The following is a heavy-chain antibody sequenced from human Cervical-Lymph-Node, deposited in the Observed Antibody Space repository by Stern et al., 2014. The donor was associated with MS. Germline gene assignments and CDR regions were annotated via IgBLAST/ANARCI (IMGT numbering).Heavy chain of an antibody. V-gene: IGHV1-18*01. CDR1: GFTFSNYG. Sequence: QVQLVQSGAEVKKPGASVKVSCKASGFTFSNYGLSWVRQAPGQGLEWMGWISVYNGNIGFAQKFQGRLTMTTDTSTSTVYMELRSLRSDDTAVYYCTRDRGIMGTTTGDYWGQGTLVSVSS. D-gene: IGHD1-26*01. CDR2: ISVYNGNI. J-gene: IGHJ4*02. CDR3: TRDRGIMGTTTGDY.